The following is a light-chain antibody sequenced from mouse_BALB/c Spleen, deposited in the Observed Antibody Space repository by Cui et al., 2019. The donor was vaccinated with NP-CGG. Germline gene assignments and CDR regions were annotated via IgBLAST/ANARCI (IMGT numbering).Light chain of an antibody. CDR1: TGTVTTNNY. Sequence: QAVVTQESALTTSPGETVTLTCRSSTGTVTTNNYANWVQEKPDHLFTGLIGGTNYRAPGVPARFSGSLIGDKAALTITGAQTEDEAIYFCALWYSNHWVFGGGTKLTVL. J-gene: IGLJ1*01. V-gene: IGLV1*01. CDR2: GTN. CDR3: ALWYSNHWV.